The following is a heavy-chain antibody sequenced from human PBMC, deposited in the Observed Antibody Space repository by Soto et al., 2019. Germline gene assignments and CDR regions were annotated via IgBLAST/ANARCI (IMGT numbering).Heavy chain of an antibody. CDR2: IIPIFGTA. V-gene: IGHV1-69*01. CDR1: GGTFSSYA. CDR3: ALITIFGVVTMLPDAFDI. Sequence: QVQLVQSGAEVKKPGSSVKVSCKASGGTFSSYAISWVRQAPGQGLEWMGGIIPIFGTANYARKFQGRVTITADESTRTAYMELSSLRSEDTAVYYCALITIFGVVTMLPDAFDIWGQGTMVTVSS. J-gene: IGHJ3*02. D-gene: IGHD3-3*01.